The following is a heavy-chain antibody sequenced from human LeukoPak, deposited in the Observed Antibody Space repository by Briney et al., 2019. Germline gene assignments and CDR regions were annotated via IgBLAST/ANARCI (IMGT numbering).Heavy chain of an antibody. Sequence: ASVKVSCKASGYTFTSYDINWVRQATGQGLAWMGWMNPNSGNTGYAQKFQGRVTMTRNTSISTAYMELSSLRSEDTAVYYCARGNYYDFWSGYLNIDPWGQGTLVTVSS. CDR1: GYTFTSYD. V-gene: IGHV1-8*01. CDR2: MNPNSGNT. CDR3: ARGNYYDFWSGYLNIDP. D-gene: IGHD3-3*01. J-gene: IGHJ5*02.